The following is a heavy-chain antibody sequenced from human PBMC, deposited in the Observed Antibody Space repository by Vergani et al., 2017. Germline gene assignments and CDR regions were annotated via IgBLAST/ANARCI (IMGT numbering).Heavy chain of an antibody. J-gene: IGHJ4*02. V-gene: IGHV4-4*02. CDR2: ICHTEDT. CDR1: GFTFSSYSM. Sequence: VQLVESGGGLVKPGGSLRLSCAASGFTFSSYSMNWVRQPPGKGLEWIGEICHTEDTKYSPSLKSRVTVSVDESRNLFSLRLNSVTAADTAVYYCARVPGYCSSTSCPVDYWGQGTLVTVSS. D-gene: IGHD2-2*03. CDR3: ARVPGYCSSTSCPVDY.